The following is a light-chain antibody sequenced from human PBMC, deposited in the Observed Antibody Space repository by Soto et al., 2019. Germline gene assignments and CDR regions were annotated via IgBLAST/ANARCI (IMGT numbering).Light chain of an antibody. CDR2: DTT. CDR1: TGAVTSGHY. Sequence: QTVVTQEPSLTVSPGGTVTLTCASSTGAVTSGHYPYWFQQKPGQAPTTLIYDTTYKYSWTPARFSGSLRGGKAALTLSGAHPEDEADYYCLLDRVFGGGTKLTVL. CDR3: LLDRV. V-gene: IGLV7-46*01. J-gene: IGLJ2*01.